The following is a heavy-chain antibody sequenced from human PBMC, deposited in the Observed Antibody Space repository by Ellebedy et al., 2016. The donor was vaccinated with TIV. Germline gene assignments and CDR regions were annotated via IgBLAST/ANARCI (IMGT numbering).Heavy chain of an antibody. D-gene: IGHD5-12*01. CDR3: AKTYRGYEDFDN. J-gene: IGHJ4*02. V-gene: IGHV4-39*01. Sequence: GSLRLXCTVSGGSISSSYYYWGWIRQPPGKGLEWIGGIYYSGSTYYNPSLKSRVSMSVGTSQKQFSLKLSSVTAADTAVYYCAKTYRGYEDFDNWGQGTLVTVSS. CDR1: GGSISSSYYY. CDR2: IYYSGST.